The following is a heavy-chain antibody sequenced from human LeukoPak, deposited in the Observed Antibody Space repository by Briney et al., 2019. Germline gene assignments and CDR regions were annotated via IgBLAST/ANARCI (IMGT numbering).Heavy chain of an antibody. CDR3: ARHVIVGATQYYYYGMDV. V-gene: IGHV5-51*01. CDR2: IYPGDSDT. CDR1: GYSFTSYW. D-gene: IGHD1-26*01. Sequence: GESLQISCKGSGYSFTSYWIGWVRQLPGKGLEWMGIIYPGDSDTRYSPSFQGQVTISADKSISTAYLQWSSLKASDTAMYCCARHVIVGATQYYYYGMDVWGQGTTVTVSS. J-gene: IGHJ6*02.